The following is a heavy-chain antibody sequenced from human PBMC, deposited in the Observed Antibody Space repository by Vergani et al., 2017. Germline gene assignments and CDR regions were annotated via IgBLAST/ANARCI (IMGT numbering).Heavy chain of an antibody. CDR3: AGGPYYYDSSGYYHYYYGMDV. D-gene: IGHD3-22*01. J-gene: IGHJ6*02. V-gene: IGHV1-2*02. CDR1: GYTFTGYY. CDR2: INPNSGGT. Sequence: QVQLVQSGAEVKKPGASVKVSCKASGYTFTGYYMHWVRQAPGQGLEWMGWINPNSGGTNYAQKFQGRVTMTRDKSISTAYMVLSRLRSDDTAVYYCAGGPYYYDSSGYYHYYYGMDVWGQGTTVTVSS.